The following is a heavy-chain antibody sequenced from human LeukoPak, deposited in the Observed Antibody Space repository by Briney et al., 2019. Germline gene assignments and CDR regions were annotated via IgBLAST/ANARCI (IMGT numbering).Heavy chain of an antibody. Sequence: GESLKISCKASGYRFTDYWIAWVRQMPGKGLEWMGIIYPADSDIRYSPSFQGQVTISADKSISTAYLQWSSLKASDTAMYYCARQEYCSGGSCYTWFDPWGQGTLVTVSS. J-gene: IGHJ5*02. CDR2: IYPADSDI. CDR3: ARQEYCSGGSCYTWFDP. CDR1: GYRFTDYW. V-gene: IGHV5-51*01. D-gene: IGHD2-15*01.